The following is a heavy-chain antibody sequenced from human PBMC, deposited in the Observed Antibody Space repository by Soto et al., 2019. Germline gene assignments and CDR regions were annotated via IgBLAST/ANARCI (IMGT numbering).Heavy chain of an antibody. CDR2: IDPSDSYT. J-gene: IGHJ5*02. V-gene: IGHV5-10-1*01. CDR1: GYSFTRYW. Sequence: GESLKISCKGSGYSFTRYWITWVRQMPGEGLEWMGRIDPSDSYTHYGPSFQGHVTISIDKSISTAYLQWNSLKASDTAMYFCARGGYYPYNWFDPWGQGTLVTVSS. D-gene: IGHD3-10*01. CDR3: ARGGYYPYNWFDP.